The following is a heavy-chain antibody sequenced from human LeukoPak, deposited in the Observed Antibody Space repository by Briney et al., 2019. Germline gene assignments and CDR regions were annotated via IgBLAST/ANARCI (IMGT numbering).Heavy chain of an antibody. Sequence: GESLKISCKGSGYSFTTYWIGWVRQMPGKGLEWIGIIFPGDSDTRYSPSFQGQVTISADKSISTAYLQWSSLKASDTAMYYCARQWEPYGDNWFDPWGQGTLVTVSS. V-gene: IGHV5-51*01. CDR2: IFPGDSDT. CDR3: ARQWEPYGDNWFDP. D-gene: IGHD1-26*01. CDR1: GYSFTTYW. J-gene: IGHJ5*02.